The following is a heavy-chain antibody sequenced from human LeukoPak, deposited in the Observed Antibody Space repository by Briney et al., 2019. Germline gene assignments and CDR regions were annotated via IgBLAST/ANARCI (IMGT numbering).Heavy chain of an antibody. J-gene: IGHJ4*02. V-gene: IGHV3-48*01. Sequence: PGGSLRLSCAASGFTFSSYAMSWVRQAPGKGLEWVSYITTSRSTIYYADSVKGRFTISRDNAKNSLYLQMNSLRAEDTAVYYCARDVDYANPRHDYWGQGTLVTVSS. CDR3: ARDVDYANPRHDY. CDR1: GFTFSSYA. D-gene: IGHD4/OR15-4a*01. CDR2: ITTSRSTI.